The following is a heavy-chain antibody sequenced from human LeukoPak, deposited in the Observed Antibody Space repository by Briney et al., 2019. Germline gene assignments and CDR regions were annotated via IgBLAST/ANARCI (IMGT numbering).Heavy chain of an antibody. J-gene: IGHJ4*02. CDR1: GGSFSGYD. D-gene: IGHD1-26*01. V-gene: IGHV4-34*01. CDR3: ARGSSGSYDY. CDR2: INHSGST. Sequence: SETLSLTCAVYGGSFSGYDWSWIRQPPGKGLEWIGEINHSGSTNYNPSLKSRVTISVDTSKNQFSLKLSSVTAADTAVYYCARGSSGSYDYWGQGTLVTVSS.